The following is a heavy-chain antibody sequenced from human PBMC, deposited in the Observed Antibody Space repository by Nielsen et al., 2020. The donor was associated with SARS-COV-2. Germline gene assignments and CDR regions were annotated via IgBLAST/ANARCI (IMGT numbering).Heavy chain of an antibody. V-gene: IGHV3-21*04. D-gene: IGHD1-14*01. CDR1: AFTFSTYT. J-gene: IGHJ6*03. CDR3: ANHHEGYYYYMDV. CDR2: NNSSNNYI. Sequence: GGSLRLSCAASAFTFSTYTMNWVRQAAGKGLEWVSSNNSSNNYISYADSLKGRFTISRDNAKNSLYLQMTSLRAEDTAVYYCANHHEGYYYYMDVWGKGTTVTVSS.